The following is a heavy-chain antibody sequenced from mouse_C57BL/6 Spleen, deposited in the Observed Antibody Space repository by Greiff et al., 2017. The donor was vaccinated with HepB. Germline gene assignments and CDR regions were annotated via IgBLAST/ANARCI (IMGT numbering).Heavy chain of an antibody. D-gene: IGHD4-1*01. CDR1: GSTFTSYW. CDR3: ASWDAWFAY. J-gene: IGHJ3*01. Sequence: QVQLQQPGAELVKPGASVKLSCKATGSTFTSYWMQWVKQRPGQGLEWIGEIDPSDSYTNYNQKFKGKATLTVDTSSSTAYMQLSSLTSEDSAVYYCASWDAWFAYWGQGTLVTVSA. V-gene: IGHV1-50*01. CDR2: IDPSDSYT.